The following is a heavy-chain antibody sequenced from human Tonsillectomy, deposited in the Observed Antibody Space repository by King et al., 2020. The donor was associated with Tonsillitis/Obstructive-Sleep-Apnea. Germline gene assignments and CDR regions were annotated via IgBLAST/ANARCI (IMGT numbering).Heavy chain of an antibody. J-gene: IGHJ6*03. Sequence: QLQESGPRLVKPSETLSLTCTVSGDSISRYYWSWIRQPPGKGLEWIGYIHHSGTTNYNPSLKSRVTIAVDTSKNQFSLKVTFVSAADAAVYFCVRTAEGSYDFWSGMSDHYYYMDAWGKGTTVTVS. CDR2: IHHSGTT. CDR1: GDSISRYY. V-gene: IGHV4-59*01. CDR3: VRTAEGSYDFWSGMSDHYYYMDA. D-gene: IGHD3-3*01.